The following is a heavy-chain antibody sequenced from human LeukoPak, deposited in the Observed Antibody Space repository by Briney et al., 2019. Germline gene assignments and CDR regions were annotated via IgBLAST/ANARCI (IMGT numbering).Heavy chain of an antibody. Sequence: SQTLSLTCAISGDSVSSNSAAWHWIRQSPSRGLEWLGRTYYRSKWYNDYAVSVKSRITINPDTSKNQFSLHLNSVTPEDTAVYYCARDQGYASGAWSDAFNIWGQGTMVTVSS. J-gene: IGHJ3*02. D-gene: IGHD6-19*01. CDR3: ARDQGYASGAWSDAFNI. V-gene: IGHV6-1*01. CDR2: TYYRSKWYN. CDR1: GDSVSSNSAA.